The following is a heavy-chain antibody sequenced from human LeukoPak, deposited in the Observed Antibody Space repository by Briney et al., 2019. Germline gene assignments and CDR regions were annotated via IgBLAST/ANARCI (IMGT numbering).Heavy chain of an antibody. Sequence: ASVKVSCKASGYTFTGYYMHWVRQAPGQGLEWMGWINPNSGGTNYAQKFQGRVTMTRDTSISTAYMELSRLRSDGTAVYYCAREPMSGSYSYGMDVWGQGTTVTVSS. CDR1: GYTFTGYY. V-gene: IGHV1-2*02. CDR3: AREPMSGSYSYGMDV. D-gene: IGHD1-26*01. J-gene: IGHJ6*02. CDR2: INPNSGGT.